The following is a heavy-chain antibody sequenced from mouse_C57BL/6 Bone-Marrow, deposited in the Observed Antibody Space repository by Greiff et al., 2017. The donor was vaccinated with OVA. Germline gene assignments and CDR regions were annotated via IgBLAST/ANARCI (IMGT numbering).Heavy chain of an antibody. V-gene: IGHV1-69*01. CDR1: GYTFTSYW. CDR2: IDPSDSYT. Sequence: QVQLQQPGAELVKPGASVKLSCKASGYTFTSYWMHWVKQRPGQGLEWIGEIDPSDSYTNYNQKFKGKSTLTVDKSSSTAYMQLSSLTSEDSAVYYCAPSSFAYWGQGTLVTVSA. J-gene: IGHJ3*01. CDR3: APSSFAY.